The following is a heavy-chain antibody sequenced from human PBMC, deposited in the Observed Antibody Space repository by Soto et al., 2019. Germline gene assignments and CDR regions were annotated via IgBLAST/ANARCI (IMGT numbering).Heavy chain of an antibody. CDR1: GYTFTSYG. D-gene: IGHD4-17*01. Sequence: GASVKVSCKASGYTFTSYGISWVRQAPGQGLEWMGWISAYNGNTNYAQKLQGRVTMTTDTSTSTAYMELRSLRSDDTAVYYCARDTPPTVTTRDPFDYWGQGTLVTVSS. V-gene: IGHV1-18*04. J-gene: IGHJ4*02. CDR3: ARDTPPTVTTRDPFDY. CDR2: ISAYNGNT.